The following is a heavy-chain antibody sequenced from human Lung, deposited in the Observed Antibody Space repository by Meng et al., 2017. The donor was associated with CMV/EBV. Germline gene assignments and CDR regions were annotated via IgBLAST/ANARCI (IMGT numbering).Heavy chain of an antibody. Sequence: QVQLVESGGGVGQPGRSLRLSCAASGFTFSSYAIHWVRQAPGKGLEWVAVISYDGSNKYYADSVKGRFTISRDNSKNTLYLQMNSLRAEDTAVYYCAHGGGDCWGQGTLVTVSS. V-gene: IGHV3-30-3*01. D-gene: IGHD2-15*01. CDR2: ISYDGSNK. CDR3: AHGGGDC. CDR1: GFTFSSYA. J-gene: IGHJ4*02.